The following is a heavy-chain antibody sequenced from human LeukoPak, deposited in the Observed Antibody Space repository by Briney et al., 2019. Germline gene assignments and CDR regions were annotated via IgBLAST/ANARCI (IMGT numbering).Heavy chain of an antibody. V-gene: IGHV3-23*01. Sequence: PGGSLRLSCAASGFTFSSYAMSWVRQAPGKGLEWVSAISGSGGSTYYADSVKGRFTISRDNSKNTLYLQMNSLRAEDTALYHCARRGRELPLAFDIWGQGTMVTVSS. J-gene: IGHJ3*02. CDR1: GFTFSSYA. D-gene: IGHD1-26*01. CDR2: ISGSGGST. CDR3: ARRGRELPLAFDI.